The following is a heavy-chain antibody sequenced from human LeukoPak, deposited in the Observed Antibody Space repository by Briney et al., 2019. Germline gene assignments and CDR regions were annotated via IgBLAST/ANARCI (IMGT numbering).Heavy chain of an antibody. CDR1: GYTFTGYY. CDR2: INPNSGGT. J-gene: IGHJ3*02. CDR3: ARDPIWRYGFRQAFDI. D-gene: IGHD1-1*01. V-gene: IGHV1-2*02. Sequence: ASVKVSCKASGYTFTGYYMHWVRQAPGQGLEWMGWINPNSGGTNYAQKFQGRVTMTRDTSISTAYMELSRLRSDDTAVYYCARDPIWRYGFRQAFDIWGQGTMVIVSS.